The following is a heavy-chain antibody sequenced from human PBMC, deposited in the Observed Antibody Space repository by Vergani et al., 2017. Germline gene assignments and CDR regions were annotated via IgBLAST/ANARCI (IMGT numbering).Heavy chain of an antibody. D-gene: IGHD3-10*01. J-gene: IGHJ6*02. Sequence: QVQLQQWGAGLLKPSETLSLTCAVSDSSIMTNPYWGWFRQSPGKGLEWIGCIHHSGDTHYNSSLKSRVSISIVSSSKFSLSLTSVTAADTAIYYCARHRGSRGYFTSSYFYGMDVGGHGATVTVSS. CDR1: DSSIMTNPY. V-gene: IGHV4-38-2*01. CDR2: IHHSGDT. CDR3: ARHRGSRGYFTSSYFYGMDV.